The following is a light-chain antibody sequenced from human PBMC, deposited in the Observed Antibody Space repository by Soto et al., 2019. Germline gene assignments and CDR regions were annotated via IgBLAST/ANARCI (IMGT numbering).Light chain of an antibody. Sequence: DIQMTQSPSSLSASIGERVTITCRPSQNIQSYLNWYQQKPGTPHRLLIYAASTLQSGVPLRFSGSASGTNFTLTIKNMQPEDFATFFCQQSPRIPPTFGAGTKVDIK. CDR1: QNIQSY. J-gene: IGKJ4*01. V-gene: IGKV1-39*01. CDR2: AAS. CDR3: QQSPRIPPT.